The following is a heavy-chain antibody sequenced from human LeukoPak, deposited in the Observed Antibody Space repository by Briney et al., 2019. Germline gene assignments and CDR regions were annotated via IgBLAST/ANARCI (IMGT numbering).Heavy chain of an antibody. V-gene: IGHV4-59*01. D-gene: IGHD3-10*01. CDR2: IYYSGST. J-gene: IGHJ5*02. CDR1: SDSISSYY. CDR3: ARKSRDTRITMVRGASGSWFDP. Sequence: PSETLSLTCTVSSDSISSYYWSWIRQPPGKGLEWIGYIYYSGSTNYNPSLKSRVTISVDTSKNQFSLKLSSVTAADTAVYYCARKSRDTRITMVRGASGSWFDPWGQGTLVTVSS.